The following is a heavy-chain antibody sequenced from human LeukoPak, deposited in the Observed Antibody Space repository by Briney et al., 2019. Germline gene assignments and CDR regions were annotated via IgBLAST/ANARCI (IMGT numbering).Heavy chain of an antibody. CDR3: ASLGGSGWAYYFDY. CDR2: IYTSGST. J-gene: IGHJ4*02. V-gene: IGHV4-4*07. Sequence: SETLSLTCTVSGGSISSYYWSWIRQPAGKGLEWIGRIYTSGSTNYNPSLKSRVTMSVDTSKNQFSLKLSSVTAADTAVYYCASLGGSGWAYYFDYWGQGTLDTVSS. CDR1: GGSISSYY. D-gene: IGHD6-19*01.